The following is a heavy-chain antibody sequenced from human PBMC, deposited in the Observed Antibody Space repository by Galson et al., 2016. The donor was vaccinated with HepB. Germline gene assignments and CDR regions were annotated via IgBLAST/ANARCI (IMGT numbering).Heavy chain of an antibody. J-gene: IGHJ4*02. CDR1: GGSVSSVSAY. D-gene: IGHD2-21*01. CDR2: IVYSGST. V-gene: IGHV4-61*01. CDR3: AREGPMGEVDY. Sequence: SETLSLTCTVTGGSVSSVSAYWSWIRQPPGKGLEWIGYIVYSGSTNYNPSLKSRVTMSVDTSKNQFSLNLSSVTAADTAMYYCAREGPMGEVDYWGQGTLVTVSS.